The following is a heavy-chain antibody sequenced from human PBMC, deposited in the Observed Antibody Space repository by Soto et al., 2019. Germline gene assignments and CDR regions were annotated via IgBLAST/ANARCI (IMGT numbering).Heavy chain of an antibody. J-gene: IGHJ5*01. V-gene: IGHV1-2*02. CDR3: ARDGSIAAGRGWFDS. Sequence: GASVKVSCRASGGTFTNYVINLVRQAPGQGLEWMGGIIPIFGTPNYAQKFPGRVTMTRATSIRTGYMELSRLRYDDTAVYYCARDGSIAAGRGWFDSWGQGTLVT. CDR2: IIPIFGTP. D-gene: IGHD6-6*01. CDR1: GGTFTNYV.